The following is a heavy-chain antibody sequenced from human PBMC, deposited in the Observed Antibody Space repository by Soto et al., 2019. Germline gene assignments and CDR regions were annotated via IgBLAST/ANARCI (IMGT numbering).Heavy chain of an antibody. V-gene: IGHV4-38-2*01. D-gene: IGHD3-9*01. CDR1: GYSISSGYY. Sequence: PSETLSLTCAVSGYSISSGYYWGWIRQPPGKGLEWIGSIYHSGSTYYNPSLKSRVTISVDTSKNQFFLKLSSVTAADTAVYYCVRGIDDILTGPYYYYGMDVWGQGTTVTVS. CDR3: VRGIDDILTGPYYYYGMDV. CDR2: IYHSGST. J-gene: IGHJ6*02.